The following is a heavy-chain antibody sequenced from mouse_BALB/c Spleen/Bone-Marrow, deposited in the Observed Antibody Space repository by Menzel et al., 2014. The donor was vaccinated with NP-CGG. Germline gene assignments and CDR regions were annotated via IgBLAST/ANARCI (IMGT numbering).Heavy chain of an antibody. V-gene: IGHV14-3*02. D-gene: IGHD1-1*01. Sequence: EVQLQQSGAELVKPGASVKLSCTASGFNIRDTYMHWVKQRPEQGLEWIGRIDPANGNTKYDPKFQGKATITADTSSNTAYLQLSSLTSEDTAVYYCANYYCGSSLFACWGQGTLVTVSA. CDR3: ANYYCGSSLFAC. J-gene: IGHJ3*01. CDR2: IDPANGNT. CDR1: GFNIRDTY.